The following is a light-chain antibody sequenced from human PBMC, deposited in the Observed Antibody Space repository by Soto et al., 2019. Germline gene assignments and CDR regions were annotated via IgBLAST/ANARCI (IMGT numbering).Light chain of an antibody. J-gene: IGKJ3*01. CDR3: HQRSNWIFA. CDR2: GAT. CDR1: QSVSSSY. Sequence: EIVLTQSPGTLSLSPGERATLSCRASQSVSSSYLAWYQQKPGQAPRLLIYGATSRATGIPDRFSGSGSGTDFTLTITSLEPEDYAVYYCHQRSNWIFAFGPGTRVD. V-gene: IGKV3D-20*02.